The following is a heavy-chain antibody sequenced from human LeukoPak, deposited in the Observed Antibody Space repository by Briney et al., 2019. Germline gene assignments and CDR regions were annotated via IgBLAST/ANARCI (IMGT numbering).Heavy chain of an antibody. J-gene: IGHJ3*02. D-gene: IGHD3-3*01. V-gene: IGHV4-39*01. CDR1: GGSLSSSDYF. CDR3: AGHKSGLRLPLDAFDI. Sequence: PSETLSLTCTVSGGSLSSSDYFWGWIRQPPGKGLEWIGSIYYSGSTYYNPSLKSRVTISVDTSKNQSSLKLSSVTAADTAVYYCAGHKSGLRLPLDAFDIWGQGTMVTVSS. CDR2: IYYSGST.